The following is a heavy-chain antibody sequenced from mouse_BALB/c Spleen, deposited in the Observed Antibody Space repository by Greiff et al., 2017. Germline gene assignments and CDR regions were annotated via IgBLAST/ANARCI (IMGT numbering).Heavy chain of an antibody. D-gene: IGHD3-1*01. V-gene: IGHV5-6-3*01. CDR2: INSNGGST. CDR1: GFTFSSYG. CDR3: ARAGPYWYFDV. J-gene: IGHJ1*01. Sequence: DVHLVESGGGLVQPGGSLKLSCAASGFTFSSYGMSWVRQTPDKRLELVATINSNGGSTYYPDSVKGRFTISRDNAKNTLYLQMSSLKSEDTAMYYCARAGPYWYFDVWGAGTTVTVSS.